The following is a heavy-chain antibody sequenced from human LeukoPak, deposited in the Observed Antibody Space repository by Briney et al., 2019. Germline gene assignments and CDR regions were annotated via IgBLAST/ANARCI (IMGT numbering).Heavy chain of an antibody. CDR3: VRAPTIIRTPPRAPPDI. J-gene: IGHJ3*02. Sequence: ASVKVSCKASGYTFTGYYIHWVRQAPGQGREWMGWISPNSGDTNYAQKSQGRVTMTRDTSISTAYMELSRLRSDDTAVYYCVRAPTIIRTPPRAPPDIWGQGTMVTVSS. V-gene: IGHV1-2*02. CDR2: ISPNSGDT. D-gene: IGHD3-22*01. CDR1: GYTFTGYY.